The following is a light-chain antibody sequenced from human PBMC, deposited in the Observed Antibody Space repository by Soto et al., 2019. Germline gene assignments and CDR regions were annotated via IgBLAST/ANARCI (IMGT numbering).Light chain of an antibody. Sequence: TQSPSSLSASVGDRVTLSCRASQSVSSYLAWYQQKPGQAPRLLIYDASNRATGIPARFSGSGSGTDFTLTISRLEPEDFAVYYCQQRSDWYTFGQGTKLEIK. J-gene: IGKJ2*01. CDR2: DAS. CDR3: QQRSDWYT. CDR1: QSVSSY. V-gene: IGKV3-11*01.